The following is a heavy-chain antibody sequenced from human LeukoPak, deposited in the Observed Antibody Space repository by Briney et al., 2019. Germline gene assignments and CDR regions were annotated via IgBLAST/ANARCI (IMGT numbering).Heavy chain of an antibody. CDR1: GFTFGDYG. CDR2: IRRKAYGGTT. Sequence: GGSLRLSCTASGFTFGDYGMSWVRQAPGKGLEWVGFIRRKAYGGTTEDAASVKGTFTISRADSKSNAYLQMNSLKTKDTAVYYCTRDEAVVVVVAAAYFDYWGQGTLVTVSS. CDR3: TRDEAVVVVVAAAYFDY. J-gene: IGHJ4*02. D-gene: IGHD2-15*01. V-gene: IGHV3-49*04.